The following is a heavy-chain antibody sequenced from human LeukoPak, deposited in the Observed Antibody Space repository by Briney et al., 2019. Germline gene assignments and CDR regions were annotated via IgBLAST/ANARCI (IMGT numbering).Heavy chain of an antibody. Sequence: PGRSLRLSCAASGFTFSSYAMHWVRQAPGKGLEWVAVISYDGSNKYYADSVKGRFTISRDNSKNTLYLQMNSLRAEDTAVYYCARIWLGELRGPFDYWGQGTLVTVSS. CDR1: GFTFSSYA. CDR2: ISYDGSNK. CDR3: ARIWLGELRGPFDY. V-gene: IGHV3-30-3*01. J-gene: IGHJ4*02. D-gene: IGHD3-10*01.